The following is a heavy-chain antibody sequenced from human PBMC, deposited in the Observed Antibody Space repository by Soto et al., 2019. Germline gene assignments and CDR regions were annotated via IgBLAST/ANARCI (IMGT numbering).Heavy chain of an antibody. Sequence: SETLSLTCAVSGGSISSGGYSWSWIRQPPGKGLEWIGYIYHSGSTYYNPSLKSRVTISVDRSKNQFSLKLSSVTAADTAVYYCARGIPYDFWSGYYTAQYYFDYWGQGTLVTVSS. CDR1: GGSISSGGYS. D-gene: IGHD3-3*01. J-gene: IGHJ4*02. V-gene: IGHV4-30-2*01. CDR3: ARGIPYDFWSGYYTAQYYFDY. CDR2: IYHSGST.